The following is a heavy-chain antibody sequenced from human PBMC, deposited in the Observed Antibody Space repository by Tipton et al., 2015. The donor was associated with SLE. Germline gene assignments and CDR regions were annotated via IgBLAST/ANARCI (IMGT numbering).Heavy chain of an antibody. J-gene: IGHJ2*01. CDR1: GFTVSSNY. Sequence: LSLTCAASGFTVSSNYMSWVRQAPGKGLEWVSVIYSGGSTYYADSVKGRFTISRDNLKNTLYLQMNSLRAEDTAVYYCARDRGPWYFDLWGRGTLVTVSS. D-gene: IGHD1-26*01. CDR3: ARDRGPWYFDL. V-gene: IGHV3-66*02. CDR2: IYSGGST.